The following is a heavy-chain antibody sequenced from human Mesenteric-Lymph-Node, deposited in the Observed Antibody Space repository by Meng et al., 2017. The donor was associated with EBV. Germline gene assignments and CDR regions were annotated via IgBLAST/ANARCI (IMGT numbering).Heavy chain of an antibody. Sequence: QVQQVQSGAEVKKPGASVQVSCKASGYTVTTYYIHWLRQAPGQGPEWMGFINTSSGGTTHEQKVQGRVTMTRDTSTSTVYMDLSSLGSDDPAVYFCARVVYREFDPWGQGTLVTVSS. CDR1: GYTVTTYY. D-gene: IGHD4-11*01. CDR3: ARVVYREFDP. J-gene: IGHJ5*02. CDR2: INTSSGGT. V-gene: IGHV1-46*01.